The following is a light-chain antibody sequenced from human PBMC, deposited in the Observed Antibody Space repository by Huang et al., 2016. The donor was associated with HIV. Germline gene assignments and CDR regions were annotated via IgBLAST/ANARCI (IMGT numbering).Light chain of an antibody. CDR3: QQRKYWPPIT. CDR2: DAS. CDR1: PSVNSY. V-gene: IGKV3-11*01. Sequence: ETVLTQSPATLSLSPGERSTLSCRASPSVNSYLAWYQQKPGQTPRLLIYDASNRATGIPASFSGSGSGTDFTLTISSLEPEDFAVYYCQQRKYWPPITFGQGTRLEIK. J-gene: IGKJ5*01.